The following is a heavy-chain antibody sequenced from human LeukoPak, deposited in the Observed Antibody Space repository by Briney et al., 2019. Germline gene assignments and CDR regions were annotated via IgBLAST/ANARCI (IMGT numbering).Heavy chain of an antibody. CDR1: GGTFSSYA. V-gene: IGHV1-69*05. D-gene: IGHD1/OR15-1a*01. CDR2: IIPIFGTA. CDR3: ARNKYYYYYMDV. Sequence: SVKVSCKASGGTFSSYAITWVRQAPGQGLEWMGGIIPIFGTANYAQKFQGRVTITTDESTSTAYMELSSLRSEDTAVYYCARNKYYYYYMDVWGKGTTVTVSS. J-gene: IGHJ6*03.